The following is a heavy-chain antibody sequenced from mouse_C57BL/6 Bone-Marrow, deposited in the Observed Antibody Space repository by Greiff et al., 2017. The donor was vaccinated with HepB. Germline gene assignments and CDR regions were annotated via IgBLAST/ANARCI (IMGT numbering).Heavy chain of an antibody. CDR3: ARDPHYYGSSYDWYFDV. V-gene: IGHV7-1*01. CDR2: SRNKANDYTT. CDR1: GFTFSDFY. D-gene: IGHD1-1*01. J-gene: IGHJ1*03. Sequence: EVQRVESGGGLVQSGRSLRLSCATSGFTFSDFYMEWVRQAPGKGLEWIAASRNKANDYTTEYSASVKGRFIVSRDTSQSILYLQMNALRSEDTAIYYCARDPHYYGSSYDWYFDVWGTGTTVTVSS.